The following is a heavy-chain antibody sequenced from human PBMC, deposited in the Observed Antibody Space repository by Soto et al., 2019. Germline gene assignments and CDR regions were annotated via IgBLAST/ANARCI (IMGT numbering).Heavy chain of an antibody. CDR3: ARDARRSNPPYYFDS. V-gene: IGHV3-23*01. D-gene: IGHD4-4*01. CDR2: ISGGGGGT. Sequence: EVQLLESGGGLVQPGGSLRLSCAASGFTFTSYAINWVRQAPGKGLEWVSIISGGGGGTYYSDSVKGRFTISRDNSKNTIYLQMNGLRAEDTAVYYCARDARRSNPPYYFDSWGQGTLVTVSS. J-gene: IGHJ4*02. CDR1: GFTFTSYA.